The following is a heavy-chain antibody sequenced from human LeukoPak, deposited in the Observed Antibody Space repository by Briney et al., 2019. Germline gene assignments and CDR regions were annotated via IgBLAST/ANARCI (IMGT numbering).Heavy chain of an antibody. CDR2: ISAYNGNT. CDR3: ARAVTIFGGPGWFAP. Sequence: ASVKVSCKASGYTFTIYGISWVRQAPGEGLEWMGWISAYNGNTSYAQKIQGRVTMTPDTSTSTAYMERRSLTPDDTAVYYCARAVTIFGGPGWFAPWGQGTLVTVSS. CDR1: GYTFTIYG. D-gene: IGHD3-3*01. V-gene: IGHV1-18*01. J-gene: IGHJ5*02.